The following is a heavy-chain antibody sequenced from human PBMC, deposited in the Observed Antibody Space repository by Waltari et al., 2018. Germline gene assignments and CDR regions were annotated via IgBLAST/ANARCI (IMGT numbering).Heavy chain of an antibody. V-gene: IGHV4-59*01. Sequence: TLSLTCTVSGGSISSYYWSWIRQPPGKGLEWIGYIYYSGSTNYNPSLKSRVTISVDTSKNQFSLKLSSVTAADTAVYYCARFRWLGKYYFDYWGQGTLVTVSS. CDR3: ARFRWLGKYYFDY. D-gene: IGHD6-19*01. CDR2: IYYSGST. CDR1: GGSISSYY. J-gene: IGHJ4*02.